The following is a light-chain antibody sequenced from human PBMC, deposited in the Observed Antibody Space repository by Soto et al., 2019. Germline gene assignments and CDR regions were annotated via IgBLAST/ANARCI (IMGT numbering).Light chain of an antibody. Sequence: EIVMTQSPATLSVSPGEXARLSCRASQSVSSYLAWYQQKPGQAPRLLIYGASSRATGIPDRFSGSGSGTDFTLTISRLEPEDFAVYYCQQYGSSPRTFGQGTKVDIK. CDR3: QQYGSSPRT. CDR2: GAS. V-gene: IGKV3-20*01. CDR1: QSVSSY. J-gene: IGKJ1*01.